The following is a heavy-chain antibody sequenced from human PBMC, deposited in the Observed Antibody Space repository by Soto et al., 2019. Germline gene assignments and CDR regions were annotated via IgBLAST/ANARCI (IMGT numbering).Heavy chain of an antibody. CDR2: IFYSGST. V-gene: IGHV4-30-4*01. D-gene: IGHD2-2*01. CDR1: GYSISSGDYY. CDR3: ARDPARGWVDP. J-gene: IGHJ5*02. Sequence: SETLSLTCTVSGYSISSGDYYWSWIRQPPGKGLEWVGYIFYSGSTSYNPSLKSRVSISVDTPKNQFSLKLSSATPADTAVYYCARDPARGWVDPWGQGSLVS.